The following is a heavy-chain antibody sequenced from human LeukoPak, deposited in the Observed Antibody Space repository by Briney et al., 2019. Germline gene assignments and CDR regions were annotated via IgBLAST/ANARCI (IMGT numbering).Heavy chain of an antibody. J-gene: IGHJ4*02. CDR2: IYTSGST. D-gene: IGHD1-26*01. CDR1: GGSISSGSYY. CDR3: AREVPFYYWFDY. Sequence: TASEALSLTCTVSGGSISSGSYYWSWIRQPAGKGLEWIGRIYTSGSTNYNPSLKSRVTISVDTSKNQFSLKLSSVTAADTAVYYCAREVPFYYWFDYWGQGTLVTVSS. V-gene: IGHV4-61*02.